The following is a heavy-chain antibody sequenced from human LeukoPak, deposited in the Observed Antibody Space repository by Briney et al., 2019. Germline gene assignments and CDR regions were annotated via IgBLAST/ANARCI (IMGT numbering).Heavy chain of an antibody. D-gene: IGHD2-8*01. CDR2: INSDGSST. Sequence: GGSLRLSCAASGFTFSSYWMHWVRQAPGKGLVWVSRINSDGSSTSYADSVKGRFTISRDNAKNTLYLQMNSLRAEDTAVYYCARIDCTNGVCYNYYYGMDVWGQGTTVTVPS. CDR3: ARIDCTNGVCYNYYYGMDV. CDR1: GFTFSSYW. V-gene: IGHV3-74*01. J-gene: IGHJ6*02.